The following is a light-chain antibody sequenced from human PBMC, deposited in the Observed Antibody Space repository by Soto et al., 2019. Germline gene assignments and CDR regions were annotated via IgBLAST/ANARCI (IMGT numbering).Light chain of an antibody. CDR1: QRLLHSNGNTF. CDR2: LGS. V-gene: IGKV2-28*01. J-gene: IGKJ2*01. CDR3: MQALQTTYT. Sequence: EIVMTHSPPSLTVTPGEPASISCRSSQRLLHSNGNTFLDWYVQKPGQSPQLLIYLGSNRASGVPDRVSGSEAGTDFTLKISRVEAEDVVVYYCMQALQTTYTFGQGTKLEIK.